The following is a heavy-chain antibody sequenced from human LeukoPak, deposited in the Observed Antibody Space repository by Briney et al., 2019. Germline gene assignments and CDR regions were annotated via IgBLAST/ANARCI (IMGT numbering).Heavy chain of an antibody. CDR3: ARDLRYYDFWSGYYRSRDAFDI. J-gene: IGHJ3*02. D-gene: IGHD3-3*01. CDR1: GFTFSDYY. CDR2: ISSSGSTI. V-gene: IGHV3-11*04. Sequence: GGSLRLXCAASGFTFSDYYMSWIRRAPGKGLESVSYISSSGSTIYYADSVKGRFTISRDNAKNSLYLQMNSLRAEDTAVYYCARDLRYYDFWSGYYRSRDAFDIWGQGTMVTVSS.